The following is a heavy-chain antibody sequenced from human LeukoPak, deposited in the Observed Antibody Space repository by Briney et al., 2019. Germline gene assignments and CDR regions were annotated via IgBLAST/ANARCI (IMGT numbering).Heavy chain of an antibody. CDR3: ARGRGSNCSGGSCYRTDAFDI. D-gene: IGHD2-15*01. CDR1: GGSFSGYY. Sequence: SETLSLTCAVYGGSFSGYYWSWIRQPPGKGLEWIGEINRSGCTNYNPSLKSRVTISVDTSKNQFSLKLSSVTAADTAVYYCARGRGSNCSGGSCYRTDAFDIWGQGTMVTVSS. V-gene: IGHV4-34*01. CDR2: INRSGCT. J-gene: IGHJ3*02.